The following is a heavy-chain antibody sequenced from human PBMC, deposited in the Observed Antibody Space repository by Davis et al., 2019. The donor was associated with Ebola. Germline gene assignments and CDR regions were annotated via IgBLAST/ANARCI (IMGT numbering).Heavy chain of an antibody. J-gene: IGHJ6*03. Sequence: ASVKVSCKASGYTFTSYYMHWVRQAPGQGLEWMGWINPSGGNTSYAQKFQGRVTMTRDTSTSTVYMELSSLRSEDTAVYYCARGHVSGSHRPYYYMDVWGKGTMVTVSS. CDR3: ARGHVSGSHRPYYYMDV. D-gene: IGHD1-26*01. CDR2: INPSGGNT. CDR1: GYTFTSYY. V-gene: IGHV1-46*01.